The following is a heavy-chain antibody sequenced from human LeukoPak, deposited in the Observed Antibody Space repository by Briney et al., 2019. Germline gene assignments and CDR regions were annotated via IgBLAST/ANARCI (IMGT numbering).Heavy chain of an antibody. CDR1: GYTFTSYY. CDR3: ARGSAHDYGDYGWFDP. D-gene: IGHD4-17*01. V-gene: IGHV1-46*01. CDR2: INPSGGST. J-gene: IGHJ5*02. Sequence: GASVKVSCKASGYTFTSYYMHWVRQAPGQGLEWMGIINPSGGSTSYAQKFQGRVTMTRDMSISTAYMELSSLRSEDTAVYYCARGSAHDYGDYGWFDPWGQGTLVTASS.